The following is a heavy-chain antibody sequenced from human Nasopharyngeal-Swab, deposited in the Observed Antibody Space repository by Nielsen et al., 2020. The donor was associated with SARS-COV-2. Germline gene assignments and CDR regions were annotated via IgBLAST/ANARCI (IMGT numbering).Heavy chain of an antibody. CDR3: AKDDVVRGDAFDI. D-gene: IGHD3-10*01. J-gene: IGHJ3*02. Sequence: GGSLRRSCIASGWTFNIYAMAWVRRTPGRGLQWVSGISASGGSTYYTDSVKGRFAVSRDNSRNTLYLQMHSLRVEDTALYYCAKDDVVRGDAFDIWGQGTMVTVSS. CDR2: ISASGGST. V-gene: IGHV3-23*01. CDR1: GWTFNIYA.